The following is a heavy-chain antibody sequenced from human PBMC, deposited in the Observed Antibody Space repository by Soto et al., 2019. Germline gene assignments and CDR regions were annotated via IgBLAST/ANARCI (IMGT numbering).Heavy chain of an antibody. CDR2: ISGSGGST. Sequence: EVQLLESGGGLVQPGGSLRLSCAASGFTFSSYAMSWVRQAPGKGLEWVSAISGSGGSTCYADSVKGRFTISRDNSKNTRYLQMNSLRAEDTAVYYGAKEGGSKGYFDYWGQGTLVTVSS. CDR1: GFTFSSYA. CDR3: AKEGGSKGYFDY. D-gene: IGHD3-16*01. V-gene: IGHV3-23*01. J-gene: IGHJ4*02.